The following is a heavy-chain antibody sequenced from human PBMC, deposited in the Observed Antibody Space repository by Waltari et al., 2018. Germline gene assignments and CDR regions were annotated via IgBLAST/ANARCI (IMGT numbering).Heavy chain of an antibody. CDR3: ARGGSGYGLFDY. Sequence: EVQLLESGGGLVQPGGSLRLSCAASGFTFSSYAMSWVRQAPGKGLEWVSAISGSGGSTYYADSVKGRFTISRDNSKNTLYLQMNSLRAEDTAVYYCARGGSGYGLFDYWGQGTLVTVSS. CDR2: ISGSGGST. CDR1: GFTFSSYA. J-gene: IGHJ4*02. V-gene: IGHV3-23*01. D-gene: IGHD5-12*01.